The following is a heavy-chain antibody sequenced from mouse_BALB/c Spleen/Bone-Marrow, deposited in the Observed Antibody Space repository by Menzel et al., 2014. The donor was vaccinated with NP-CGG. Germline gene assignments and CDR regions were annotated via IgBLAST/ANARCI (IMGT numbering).Heavy chain of an antibody. Sequence: EVQLVESGGGLVQPGGSRKLSCAASGFTFSSFGMHWVRQAPEKGLKWVAYISSGSRTIYYADTVKGRFTISRDNPKNTLFLQMTGLRSEDTAMYYCTRGGNWEDFDYWGQGTTLTVSS. CDR2: ISSGSRTI. J-gene: IGHJ2*01. CDR1: GFTFSSFG. V-gene: IGHV5-17*02. D-gene: IGHD4-1*01. CDR3: TRGGNWEDFDY.